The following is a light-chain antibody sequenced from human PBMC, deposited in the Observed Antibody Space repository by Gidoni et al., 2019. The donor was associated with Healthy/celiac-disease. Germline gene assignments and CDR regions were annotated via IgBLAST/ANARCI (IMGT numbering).Light chain of an antibody. V-gene: IGKV3-15*01. Sequence: EIVMTQSPATLSVSPGERATLSCRASQSVSSNLACYQQKPGQAPRLLIYGASTRATGIPARFSGSGSGTEFTLTISILQSEDFAVYYCQQYNNWPLYTFGQGTKLEIK. CDR3: QQYNNWPLYT. CDR1: QSVSSN. CDR2: GAS. J-gene: IGKJ2*01.